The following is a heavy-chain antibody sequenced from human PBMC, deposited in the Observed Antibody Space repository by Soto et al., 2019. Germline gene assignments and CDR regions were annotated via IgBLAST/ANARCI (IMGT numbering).Heavy chain of an antibody. D-gene: IGHD5-12*01. Sequence: QVQLQESGPGLVKASETLSLTCTVSGGSISSYYWSWIRQPAGEGLEWIGRMYSSGSTNYNPCLKSRVSMSVGTSKNQFSLKLRSVTAADTAVYYCARDRAYSGYDYWGQGTLVTVSS. CDR1: GGSISSYY. CDR2: MYSSGST. CDR3: ARDRAYSGYDY. J-gene: IGHJ4*02. V-gene: IGHV4-4*07.